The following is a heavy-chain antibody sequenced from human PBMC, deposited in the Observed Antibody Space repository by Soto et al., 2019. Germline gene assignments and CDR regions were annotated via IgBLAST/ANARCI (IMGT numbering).Heavy chain of an antibody. CDR3: ARGGRRGGCSSTSCSWGMYHQV. D-gene: IGHD2-2*01. V-gene: IGHV4-34*01. J-gene: IGHJ6*04. CDR2: INHSGST. CDR1: GGSFSGYY. Sequence: SETLSLTCAVYGGSFSGYYWSWIRQPPGKGLEWIGEINHSGSTNYNPSLKSRVTISVDTSKNQFSLKLSSVTAADTAVYYCARGGRRGGCSSTSCSWGMYHQVWGKGTTVTVSS.